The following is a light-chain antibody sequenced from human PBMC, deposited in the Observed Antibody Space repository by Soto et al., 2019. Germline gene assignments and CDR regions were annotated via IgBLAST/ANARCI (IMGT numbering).Light chain of an antibody. J-gene: IGKJ2*01. Sequence: EVVMTQSPATLSVSPGDTATLSCRASQGVSSNLAWYQQKSGQAPRLLIYGASTRATGVPARFSGSGSGTEFTLTISRLQSEDSAVYYCQQYGSSPLYSFGQGTKLEIK. CDR1: QGVSSN. CDR3: QQYGSSPLYS. V-gene: IGKV3-15*01. CDR2: GAS.